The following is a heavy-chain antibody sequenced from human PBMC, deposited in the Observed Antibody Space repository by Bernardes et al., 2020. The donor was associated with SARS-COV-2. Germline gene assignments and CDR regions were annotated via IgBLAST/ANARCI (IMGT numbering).Heavy chain of an antibody. V-gene: IGHV3-23*01. CDR3: VKDQGRFGEPVVVWYFDS. CDR2: IFGSGSGA. D-gene: IGHD3-16*01. J-gene: IGHJ4*02. Sequence: GGSLRLSCAASGFTVSGNYMNWIRQAPGKGLEWVSAIFGSGSGAYYADSVKGRFTVSRDNSKNTLYLQMHSLRAEDTAIYYCVKDQGRFGEPVVVWYFDSWGQGTLVTVSS. CDR1: GFTVSGNY.